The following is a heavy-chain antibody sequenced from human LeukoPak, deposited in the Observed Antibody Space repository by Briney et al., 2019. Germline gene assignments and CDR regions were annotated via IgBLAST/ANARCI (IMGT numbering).Heavy chain of an antibody. J-gene: IGHJ4*02. V-gene: IGHV3-7*01. CDR3: ARDPGSSSFDY. CDR2: IDQDGSVR. Sequence: GGSLRLSCVASGFTFSSFWMSWVRQAPGKGLEFVANIDQDGSVRNYVDSTKGRFIISRDNAKNSLYLQMDSLRAEDTAVYFCARDPGSSSFDYWGLGTPVTVSS. CDR1: GFTFSSFW. D-gene: IGHD6-13*01.